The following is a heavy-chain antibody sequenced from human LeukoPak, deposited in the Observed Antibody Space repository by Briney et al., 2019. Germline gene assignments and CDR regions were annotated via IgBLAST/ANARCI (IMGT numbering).Heavy chain of an antibody. CDR1: GGSISTYY. J-gene: IGHJ4*02. CDR2: IYYSGST. D-gene: IGHD5-24*01. CDR3: ARDGADVYGRAFDY. Sequence: SETLSLTCTVSGGSISTYYWSWIRRPPGKGLEWIGYIYYSGSTYYNPSLKSRVTISVDTSKNQFSLKLSSVTAADTAVYFCARDGADVYGRAFDYWGQGTLVSVSS. V-gene: IGHV4-59*06.